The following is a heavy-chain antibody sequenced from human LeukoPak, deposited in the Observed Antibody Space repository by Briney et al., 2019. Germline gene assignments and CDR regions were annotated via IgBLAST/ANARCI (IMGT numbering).Heavy chain of an antibody. J-gene: IGHJ3*02. V-gene: IGHV1-58*02. D-gene: IGHD3-22*01. Sequence: GASVKVSRKASGFTFTRSAMQWVRQARGQRXEWIGWIVVGSGNTNYAQTFQERVTITRDMSTSTAYMELSSLRSEDTAVYYCAAADYYDSSGYYPYALHIWGRGTMVTVSS. CDR1: GFTFTRSA. CDR2: IVVGSGNT. CDR3: AAADYYDSSGYYPYALHI.